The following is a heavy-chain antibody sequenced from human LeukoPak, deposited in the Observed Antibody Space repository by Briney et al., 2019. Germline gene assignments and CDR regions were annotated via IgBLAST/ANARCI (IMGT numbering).Heavy chain of an antibody. D-gene: IGHD3-10*01. CDR2: IYYSGST. V-gene: IGHV4-39*01. CDR1: GGSIRSSSYY. J-gene: IGHJ4*02. CDR3: ARKWFGELSDYFDY. Sequence: SETLSLTCTVSGGSIRSSSYYWGWMRQPPGKGLEWIGSIYYSGSTYYNPSLKSRVTISVDTSKNQFSLKLSSVTAADTAVYYCARKWFGELSDYFDYWGQGTLVTVSS.